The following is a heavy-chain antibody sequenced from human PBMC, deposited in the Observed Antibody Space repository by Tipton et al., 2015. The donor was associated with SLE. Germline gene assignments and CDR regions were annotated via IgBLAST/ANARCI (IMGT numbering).Heavy chain of an antibody. V-gene: IGHV3-74*01. CDR1: GFTFSTYF. CDR2: IYMDGSTT. J-gene: IGHJ6*02. CDR3: GTTSTDYGMDV. Sequence: SLRLSCAASGFTFSTYFMHWVRQPPGKGLVWVSRIYMDGSTTNYADSVKGRFTISRDNAKNMVYLQMNSLRDEDTAVYYCGTTSTDYGMDVWGQGTTVTVSS. D-gene: IGHD2-8*02.